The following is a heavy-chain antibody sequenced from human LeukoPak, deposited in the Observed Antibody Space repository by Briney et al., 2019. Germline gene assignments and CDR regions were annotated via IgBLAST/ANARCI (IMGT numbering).Heavy chain of an antibody. V-gene: IGHV3-23*01. CDR3: AKKGIAVAGADAFDI. J-gene: IGHJ3*02. Sequence: GGSLRLSCAASGFTYSNYAMHWVRQAPGKGLEWVSAISGSGGSTYYADSVKGRFTISRDNSKNTLYLQMNSLRAEDTAVYYCAKKGIAVAGADAFDIWGQGTMVTVSS. CDR1: GFTYSNYA. D-gene: IGHD6-19*01. CDR2: ISGSGGST.